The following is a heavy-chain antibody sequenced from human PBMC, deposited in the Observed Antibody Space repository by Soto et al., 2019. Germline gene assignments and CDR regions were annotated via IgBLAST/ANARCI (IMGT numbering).Heavy chain of an antibody. V-gene: IGHV1-18*01. D-gene: IGHD6-6*01. CDR2: ISAYNGNT. CDR3: AREYSSSSSYYHGMDV. Sequence: ASVKVSCKASGYTFTSYGISWVRQAPGQGLEWMGWISAYNGNTNYAQKLQGRVTMTTDTSTSTAYMELRSLRSDDTAVYYCAREYSSSSSYYHGMDVWGQGTTVTVSS. CDR1: GYTFTSYG. J-gene: IGHJ6*02.